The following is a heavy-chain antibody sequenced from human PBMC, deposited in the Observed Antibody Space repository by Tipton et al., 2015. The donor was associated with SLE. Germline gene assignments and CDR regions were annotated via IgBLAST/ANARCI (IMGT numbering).Heavy chain of an antibody. V-gene: IGHV3-9*01. D-gene: IGHD6-19*01. J-gene: IGHJ4*02. Sequence: SLRLSCAASGFNFDVFAMHWVRQAPGKGLEWVSGITWNSGGIGYADSVKGRFTISRDNAKNLLHLQMNSLRPEDTALYYCAKIVGWYGLDYWGQGILVTVSS. CDR1: GFNFDVFA. CDR3: AKIVGWYGLDY. CDR2: ITWNSGGI.